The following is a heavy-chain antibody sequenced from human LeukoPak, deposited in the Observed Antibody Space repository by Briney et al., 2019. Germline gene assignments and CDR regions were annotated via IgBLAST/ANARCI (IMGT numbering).Heavy chain of an antibody. V-gene: IGHV4-34*01. J-gene: IGHJ3*02. CDR2: INHSGST. CDR3: ARGRVGWELRPRAFDI. Sequence: SETLSLTCAVYGGSFSGYYWSWIRQPPGEGLEWIGEINHSGSTNCNPSLKSRVTISVDTSKNQFSLKLSSVTAADTAVYYCARGRVGWELRPRAFDIWGQGTMVTVSS. D-gene: IGHD1-26*01. CDR1: GGSFSGYY.